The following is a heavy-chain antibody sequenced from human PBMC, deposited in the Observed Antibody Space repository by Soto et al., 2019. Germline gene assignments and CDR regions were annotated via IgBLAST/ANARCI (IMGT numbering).Heavy chain of an antibody. Sequence: EVQLLESGGGLVQPGGSLRLSCEASGFTFSSYAMSWVRQAPGKGLEWVSAISGSGGSTYYADSVKGRFTISRDNSKNTLYLQMISLKAEDTAVYYCAKDLTGRSYRKFPSFDYWGQGTLVTVSS. CDR2: ISGSGGST. CDR1: GFTFSSYA. CDR3: AKDLTGRSYRKFPSFDY. V-gene: IGHV3-23*01. D-gene: IGHD3-16*02. J-gene: IGHJ4*02.